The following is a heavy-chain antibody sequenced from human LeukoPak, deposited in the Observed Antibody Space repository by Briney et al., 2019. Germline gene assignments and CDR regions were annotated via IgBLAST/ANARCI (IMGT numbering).Heavy chain of an antibody. V-gene: IGHV1-58*02. Sequence: SVKVSCKASGFTFTSSAMQWVRQSRGQRLEWIGWIVVGSGNTNYAQKFQERVTITRDMSTSTAYMELSSLRSEDTAVYYCAAGAEDDGYNLDYYYGMDVWGQGTTVTVSS. CDR1: GFTFTSSA. CDR2: IVVGSGNT. J-gene: IGHJ6*02. D-gene: IGHD5-24*01. CDR3: AAGAEDDGYNLDYYYGMDV.